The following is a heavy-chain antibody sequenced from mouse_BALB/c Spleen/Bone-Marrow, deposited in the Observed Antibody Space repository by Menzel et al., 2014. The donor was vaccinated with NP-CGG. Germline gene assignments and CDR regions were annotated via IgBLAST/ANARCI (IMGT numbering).Heavy chain of an antibody. CDR2: ISSGSSTI. CDR3: ARSGSSSGYFDY. CDR1: GFTFSSFA. Sequence: EVKLVESGGGLAQPGGSRKLSCAASGFTFSSFAMHWVRQAPEKGLEWVAYISSGSSTIYYADTVMSRFTISRDNPKNTLFLQMTSLRSEDTAMYYCARSGSSSGYFDYWGQGTTLTVSS. V-gene: IGHV5-17*02. D-gene: IGHD1-1*01. J-gene: IGHJ2*01.